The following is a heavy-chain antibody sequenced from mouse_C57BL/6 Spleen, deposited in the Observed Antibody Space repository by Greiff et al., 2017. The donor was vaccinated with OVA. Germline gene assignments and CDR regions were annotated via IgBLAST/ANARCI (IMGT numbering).Heavy chain of an antibody. Sequence: VQLQQSGTVLARPGASVKMSCKTSGYTFTSYWMHWVKQRPGQGLEWIGAIYPGNSDTSYNQQFKGKAKRTAVTSASTAYMELSSLTNEDSAVYYCTRNGYPYYFDYWGQGTTLTVSS. J-gene: IGHJ2*01. CDR1: GYTFTSYW. CDR2: IYPGNSDT. CDR3: TRNGYPYYFDY. D-gene: IGHD2-2*01. V-gene: IGHV1-5*01.